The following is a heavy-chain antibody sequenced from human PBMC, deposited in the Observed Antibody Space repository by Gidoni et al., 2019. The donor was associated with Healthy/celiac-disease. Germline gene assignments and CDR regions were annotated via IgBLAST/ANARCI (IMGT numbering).Heavy chain of an antibody. V-gene: IGHV4-61*01. CDR2: IYCSGST. D-gene: IGHD2-2*02. Sequence: QVQLQESGPGLVKPSETLSLTCTVSGGSVSSGSYYWRWTRQPPGKGLELIGYIYCSGSTNYNPALKSRVTISVDTSKNQFSLKLSSVTAADTAVYYCARVGGKYCSSTSCYTDKARYYYYYMDVWGKGTTVTVSS. J-gene: IGHJ6*03. CDR1: GGSVSSGSYY. CDR3: ARVGGKYCSSTSCYTDKARYYYYYMDV.